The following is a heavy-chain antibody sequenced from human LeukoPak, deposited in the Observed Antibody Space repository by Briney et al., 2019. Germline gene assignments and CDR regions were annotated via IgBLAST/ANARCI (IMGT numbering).Heavy chain of an antibody. J-gene: IGHJ6*02. CDR2: IYPGDSDT. CDR3: ARHGGSGSYYYYYGLDA. CDR1: GYSFATYW. Sequence: GESLKISCQGSGYSFATYWIGWVRQMPGKGPEWMGIIYPGDSDTKYSPSFQGQVTISADRSITTAYLEWSSLMASDTATYYCARHGGSGSYYYYYGLDAWGPGTTVTVSS. D-gene: IGHD1-26*01. V-gene: IGHV5-51*01.